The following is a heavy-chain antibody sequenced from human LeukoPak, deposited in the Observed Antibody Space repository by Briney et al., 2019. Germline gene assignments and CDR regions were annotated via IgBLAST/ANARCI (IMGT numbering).Heavy chain of an antibody. CDR2: IKPMFGTG. Sequence: SVKVSCKTSGGNSNFFAINWVRQAPGQGLEGMGVIKPMFGTGSIPNIATGDYAQKFQGRLSMNADESSTTAYMELSSLRSGDTAVYFCAREIFDSTSGVSQGFDYWGQGTLVTVSS. D-gene: IGHD3-3*01. CDR3: AREIFDSTSGVSQGFDY. CDR1: GGNSNFFA. V-gene: IGHV1-69*13. J-gene: IGHJ4*02.